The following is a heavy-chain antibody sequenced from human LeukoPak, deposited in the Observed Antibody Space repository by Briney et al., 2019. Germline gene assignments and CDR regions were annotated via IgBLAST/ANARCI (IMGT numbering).Heavy chain of an antibody. CDR1: GGTLSSYG. V-gene: IGHV1-69*04. J-gene: IGHJ5*02. D-gene: IGHD1-1*01. CDR3: ARVTAAPTGYNWFDP. CDR2: IIPILGLA. Sequence: SVKVSCKASGGTLSSYGISWVRQAPGQGLEWMGRIIPILGLANYAQKFQGRVTITADTTTRTVYMEVSSLRSEDTAVYYCARVTAAPTGYNWFDPWGQGTLVTVSS.